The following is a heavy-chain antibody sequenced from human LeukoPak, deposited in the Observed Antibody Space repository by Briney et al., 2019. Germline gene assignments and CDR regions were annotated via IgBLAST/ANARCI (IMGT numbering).Heavy chain of an antibody. Sequence: PSETLSLTCTVSGGSISSGSYYWSWLRQPAGKGLEWIGRIYTSGSTNYNPSLKSRVTISVDTSKNQFSLKLSSVTAADTAVYYCARASGYCTNGVCPDYYYYYMDVWGKGTTVTVSS. CDR2: IYTSGST. D-gene: IGHD2-8*01. J-gene: IGHJ6*03. V-gene: IGHV4-61*02. CDR3: ARASGYCTNGVCPDYYYYYMDV. CDR1: GGSISSGSYY.